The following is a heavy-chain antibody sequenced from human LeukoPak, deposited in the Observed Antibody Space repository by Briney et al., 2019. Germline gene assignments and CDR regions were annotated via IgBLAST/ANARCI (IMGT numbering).Heavy chain of an antibody. CDR3: AKGGNPEYIVLMVYAPMYYFDY. J-gene: IGHJ4*02. CDR1: GFTFSSYA. Sequence: PGGSLRLSCAASGFTFSSYAMSWVRQAPGKGLEWVSAISGSGGSTYYADSVKGRFTISRDNSKNTLYLQMNSLRAEDTAVYYCAKGGNPEYIVLMVYAPMYYFDYWGQGTLVTVSS. D-gene: IGHD2-8*01. CDR2: ISGSGGST. V-gene: IGHV3-23*01.